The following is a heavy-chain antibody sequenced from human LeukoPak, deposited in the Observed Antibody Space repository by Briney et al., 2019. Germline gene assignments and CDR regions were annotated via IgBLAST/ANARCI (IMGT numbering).Heavy chain of an antibody. J-gene: IGHJ4*02. CDR1: GYTFTSYY. CDR2: INPSGGST. Sequence: ASVRVSCTASGYTFTSYYMHWVRQAPGQGLEWMGIINPSGGSTSYAQKFQGRVTMTRDTSTSTVYMELSSLRSEDTAVYYCARDGLVPYDYWGQGTLVTVSS. V-gene: IGHV1-46*01. CDR3: ARDGLVPYDY. D-gene: IGHD6-19*01.